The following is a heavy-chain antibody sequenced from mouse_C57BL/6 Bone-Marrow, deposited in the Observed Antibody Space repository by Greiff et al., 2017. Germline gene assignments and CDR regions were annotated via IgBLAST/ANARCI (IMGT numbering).Heavy chain of an antibody. J-gene: IGHJ3*01. CDR2: ISNGGGST. V-gene: IGHV5-12*01. CDR3: ARHDGSSG. CDR1: GFTFSDYY. D-gene: IGHD1-1*01. Sequence: EVQRVESGGGLVQPGGSLKLSCAASGFTFSDYYMYWVRQTPEKRLEWVAYISNGGGSTYYPDTVKGRFTISRDNAKNTLYLQMSRLKSEDTAMYYCARHDGSSGWGQGTLVTVSA.